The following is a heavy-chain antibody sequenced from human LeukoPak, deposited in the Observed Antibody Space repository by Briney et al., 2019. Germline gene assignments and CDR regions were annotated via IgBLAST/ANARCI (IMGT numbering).Heavy chain of an antibody. CDR2: IYTSGST. J-gene: IGHJ4*02. CDR1: GGSISSGSYY. Sequence: SETLSLTCTVSGGSISSGSYYWSWIRQPAGKGLEWIGRIYTSGSTNYNPSLKSRVTISVDTSKNQFSLKLSSVTAADTAVYYCAKGPQQWLASFDYWGQGTLVTVSS. CDR3: AKGPQQWLASFDY. V-gene: IGHV4-61*02. D-gene: IGHD6-19*01.